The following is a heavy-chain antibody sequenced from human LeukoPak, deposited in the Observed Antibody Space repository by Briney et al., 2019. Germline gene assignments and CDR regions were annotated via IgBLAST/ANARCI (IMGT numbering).Heavy chain of an antibody. CDR1: GFTFSSYG. J-gene: IGHJ3*02. D-gene: IGHD3-10*01. Sequence: GGSLRLSCAASGFTFSSYGMHWVRQAPGKGLEWVAVIWYDGSNKYYADSVKGRFTISRDNSKNTLYLQMNSLRAEDTAVYYCARVRLREFRGLSAFDIWGQGTMVTVSS. V-gene: IGHV3-33*01. CDR2: IWYDGSNK. CDR3: ARVRLREFRGLSAFDI.